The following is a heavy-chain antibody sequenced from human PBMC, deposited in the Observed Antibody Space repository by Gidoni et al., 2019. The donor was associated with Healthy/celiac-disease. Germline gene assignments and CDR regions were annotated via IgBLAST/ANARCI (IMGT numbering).Heavy chain of an antibody. CDR2: IYYSGRT. J-gene: IGHJ3*02. CDR3: ARRGQQLVRAFDI. CDR1: GGSISRSRYY. D-gene: IGHD6-13*01. V-gene: IGHV4-39*01. Sequence: QLQLQESGPGLVKPSETLSLTCTVAGGSISRSRYYWGWSRQPPGKGLEWIGSIYYSGRTYYNPPLKSRVTISVDTSKNQFSLKLSSVTAADTAVYYCARRGQQLVRAFDIWGQGTMVTVSS.